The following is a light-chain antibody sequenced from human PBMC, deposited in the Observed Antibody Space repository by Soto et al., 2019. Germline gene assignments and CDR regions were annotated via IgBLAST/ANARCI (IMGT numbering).Light chain of an antibody. V-gene: IGKV1-39*01. Sequence: DIQMTQSPSSLSASVGDRISITCRASETVRTFLNWYQHKPGRAPKLRIYAVSILDSGVPSRFSGSGSVTDFTLTISSLQPEDFATDSCQQSYSLPPTFGGGTKVEIK. CDR3: QQSYSLPPT. CDR1: ETVRTF. J-gene: IGKJ4*01. CDR2: AVS.